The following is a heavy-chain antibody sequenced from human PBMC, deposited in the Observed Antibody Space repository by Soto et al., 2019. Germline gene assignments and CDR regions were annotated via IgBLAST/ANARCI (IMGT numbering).Heavy chain of an antibody. D-gene: IGHD5-12*01. CDR1: GDTFSDYY. Sequence: QVQLVQSGAEVRKPGASVTVSCRTSGDTFSDYYIHWVRQAPGQGLEWMGWINPNSGATNYARKFRGWVTMTRDTSIRTVYMQLSRLRADDPAVYDCGRESGGATATLDYYYFYMAVWGTGTTVTVSS. CDR3: GRESGGATATLDYYYFYMAV. V-gene: IGHV1-2*04. CDR2: INPNSGAT. J-gene: IGHJ6*03.